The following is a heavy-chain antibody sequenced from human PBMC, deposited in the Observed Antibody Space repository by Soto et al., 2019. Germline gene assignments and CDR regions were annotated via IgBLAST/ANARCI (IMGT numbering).Heavy chain of an antibody. CDR2: LAPQFGTP. J-gene: IGHJ4*02. CDR1: RGTFNRYA. CDR3: ARQNRDTPMVPFDV. V-gene: IGHV1-69*01. Sequence: QVQLVQSGAEVKKPGSSVKVSCLASRGTFNRYAINWVRQAPGHGLEWLGALAPQFGTPNYAQKFQDRVTIVADESTNTTSMELRGLTSDDTAVYYCARQNRDTPMVPFDVWGQGTLVTVSS. D-gene: IGHD5-18*01.